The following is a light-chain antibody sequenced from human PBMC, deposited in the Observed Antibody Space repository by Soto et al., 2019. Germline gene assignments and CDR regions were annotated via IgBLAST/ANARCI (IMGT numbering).Light chain of an antibody. Sequence: DIVMTQSPDSLAVSLGERATINCKSSQSVLYNSNNKNYLAWYQQKPRQPPKLLIYWASTRESGVPDRFSGSGSGTDFTLTISSLQAEDAAVYYCQQYYSTPLTFGGGTKVEIK. V-gene: IGKV4-1*01. CDR2: WAS. CDR3: QQYYSTPLT. CDR1: QSVLYNSNNKNY. J-gene: IGKJ4*01.